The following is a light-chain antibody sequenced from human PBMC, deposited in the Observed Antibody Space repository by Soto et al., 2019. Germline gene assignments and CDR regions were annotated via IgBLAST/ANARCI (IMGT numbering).Light chain of an antibody. Sequence: EIVMTQSPATLSLSPGARATLSCRASQGVASYLAWYQQKPGQAPRLLIYGASTRATDIPARFSGSGSGTEFSLTITSLQSADFAVYYCHQCSDWPLFTFGHGTRLEIK. CDR2: GAS. V-gene: IGKV3-15*01. CDR1: QGVASY. CDR3: HQCSDWPLFT. J-gene: IGKJ5*01.